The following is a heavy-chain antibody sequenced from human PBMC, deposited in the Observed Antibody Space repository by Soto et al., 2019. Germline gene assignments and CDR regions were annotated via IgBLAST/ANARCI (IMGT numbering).Heavy chain of an antibody. D-gene: IGHD5-18*01. CDR2: MNPNSGNT. J-gene: IGHJ4*02. Sequence: GASVKVSCKASGYTFTSYDINWMRQATGQGLEWMGWMNPNSGNTGYAQKFQGRVTMTRNTSISTAYMELSSLRSEDTAVYYCARGGYRYGVFDYWGQGTLVTVSS. CDR3: ARGGYRYGVFDY. V-gene: IGHV1-8*01. CDR1: GYTFTSYD.